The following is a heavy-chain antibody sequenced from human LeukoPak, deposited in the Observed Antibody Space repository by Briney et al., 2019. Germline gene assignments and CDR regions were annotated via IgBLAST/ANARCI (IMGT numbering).Heavy chain of an antibody. D-gene: IGHD1-26*01. CDR2: IKQDGSEK. J-gene: IGHJ4*02. V-gene: IGHV3-7*01. CDR3: VRTYSGSWGIIDY. Sequence: GGSLRLSCAASGFIFGNYWMGWVRQAPGKGLEWVAYIKQDGSEKYYVDSVKGRFSISRDNAKNSLYLQLNSLRVEDTAVYYCVRTYSGSWGIIDYWGQGTLVTVSS. CDR1: GFIFGNYW.